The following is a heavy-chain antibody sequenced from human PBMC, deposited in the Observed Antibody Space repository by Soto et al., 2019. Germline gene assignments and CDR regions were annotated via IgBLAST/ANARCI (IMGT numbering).Heavy chain of an antibody. D-gene: IGHD6-13*01. V-gene: IGHV3-74*01. Sequence: EVHLVESGGGLVQPGGSLRLSCAASGFTFSSYWMHWVRQAPGKGLVWVSSINSDGSSTSYADSVKGRFTISRDNAKNTLYLQMNCLRAADTAVYDCAVNRGAAFHDACGIWGRGRMVTVSS. J-gene: IGHJ3*02. CDR3: AVNRGAAFHDACGI. CDR1: GFTFSSYW. CDR2: INSDGSST.